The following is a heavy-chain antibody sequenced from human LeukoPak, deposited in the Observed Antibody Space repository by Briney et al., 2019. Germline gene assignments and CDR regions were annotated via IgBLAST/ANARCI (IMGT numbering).Heavy chain of an antibody. D-gene: IGHD2-2*01. V-gene: IGHV4-59*01. CDR3: ARSQPYNWIDS. Sequence: PSETQSLTCTVSGGFISNYYWSWIRQPPGKGLEWIGFIHYTGSTNYNPSLKSRVIISVDTSKNQFSLKLSSVTAADTAVYYCARSQPYNWIDSWGQGTLVTVSS. CDR2: IHYTGST. J-gene: IGHJ5*01. CDR1: GGFISNYY.